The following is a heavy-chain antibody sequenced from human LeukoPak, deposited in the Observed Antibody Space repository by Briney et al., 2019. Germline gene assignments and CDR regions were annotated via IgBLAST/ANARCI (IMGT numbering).Heavy chain of an antibody. D-gene: IGHD3-3*01. CDR1: GYTFTDYY. Sequence: ASVKVSCKASGYTFTDYYLHWVRQAPGQGLEWMGWINPKSGDTNYVQKFQGRVTVTRDTSITTAYMDLSRLRSDDTAVYYCARDGGYFWSGYYPNNWFDPWGQGTLVTVSS. CDR2: INPKSGDT. V-gene: IGHV1-2*02. CDR3: ARDGGYFWSGYYPNNWFDP. J-gene: IGHJ5*02.